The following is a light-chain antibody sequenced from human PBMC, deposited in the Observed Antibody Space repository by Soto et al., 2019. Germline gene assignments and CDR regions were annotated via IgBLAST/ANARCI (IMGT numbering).Light chain of an antibody. V-gene: IGLV1-40*01. CDR2: GNS. CDR3: QSYDNTLSVYV. CDR1: SSNIGAHYD. J-gene: IGLJ1*01. Sequence: QAVVTQPPSESGAPGQRVTISCTGSSSNIGAHYDVHWYQQLPGTAPKLLIYGNSNRPSGVPDRFSGSKSGTSASLAITGLQPEDEADYYCQSYDNTLSVYVFGTGTKVTVL.